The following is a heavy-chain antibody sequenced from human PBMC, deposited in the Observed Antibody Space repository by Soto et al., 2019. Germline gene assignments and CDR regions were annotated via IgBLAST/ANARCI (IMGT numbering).Heavy chain of an antibody. Sequence: EVQLVESGGGLVQPGGSLRLSCAASGFTFSSYSMNWVRQAPGKGLEWVSYISSSSSTIYYADSVKGRFTISRDNAKNSMYLQMNSPRAEDTAVYYCARANHCSSTSCSPIGDYWGQGTLVTVSS. V-gene: IGHV3-48*01. CDR2: ISSSSSTI. CDR3: ARANHCSSTSCSPIGDY. CDR1: GFTFSSYS. J-gene: IGHJ4*02. D-gene: IGHD2-2*01.